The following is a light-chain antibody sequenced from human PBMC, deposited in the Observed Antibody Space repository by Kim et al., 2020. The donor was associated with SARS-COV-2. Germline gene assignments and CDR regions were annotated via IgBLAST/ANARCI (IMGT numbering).Light chain of an antibody. CDR1: SLRSYY. CDR3: NSRDSSGNHQV. J-gene: IGLJ2*01. Sequence: SSELTQDPAVSVALGQTVRITCQGDSLRSYYASWYQQKPGQAPVLVIYGKNNRPSGIPGRFSGSSSGNTASLTITGAPAEDEADYYCNSRDSSGNHQVFG. CDR2: GKN. V-gene: IGLV3-19*01.